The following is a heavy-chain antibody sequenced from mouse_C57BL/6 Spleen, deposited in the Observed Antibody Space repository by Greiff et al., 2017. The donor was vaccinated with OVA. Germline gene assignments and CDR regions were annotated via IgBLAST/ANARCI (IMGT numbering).Heavy chain of an antibody. CDR3: ARHGLRDAMDY. J-gene: IGHJ4*01. Sequence: DVMLVESGGGLVKPGGSLKLSCAASGFTFSSYTMSWVRQTPEKRLEWVATISGGGGNTYYPDSVKGRFTISRDNAKNTLYLQMSSLRSEDTALYYCARHGLRDAMDYWGQGTSVTVSS. V-gene: IGHV5-9*01. CDR2: ISGGGGNT. CDR1: GFTFSSYT.